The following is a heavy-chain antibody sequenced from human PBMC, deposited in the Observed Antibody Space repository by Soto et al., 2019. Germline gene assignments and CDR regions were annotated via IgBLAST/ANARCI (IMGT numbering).Heavy chain of an antibody. Sequence: PGGSLRLSCAASGFSFSDYYMSWIRQAPGKGLEWVSYISNTGRIIYDADSVKGRFTISRDNTKKSLYLQMNSLRAEDTAVYYCPTCGPLAYSYDSSGGVCHQGMDVWGQGTTVAVYS. CDR2: ISNTGRII. CDR3: PTCGPLAYSYDSSGGVCHQGMDV. D-gene: IGHD3-22*01. V-gene: IGHV3-11*01. J-gene: IGHJ6*02. CDR1: GFSFSDYY.